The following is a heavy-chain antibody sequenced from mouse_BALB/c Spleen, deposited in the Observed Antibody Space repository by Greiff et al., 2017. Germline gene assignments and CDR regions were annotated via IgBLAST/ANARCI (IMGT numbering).Heavy chain of an antibody. D-gene: IGHD1-1*01. CDR1: GYTFTSYW. CDR2: IYPGNSDT. J-gene: IGHJ4*01. V-gene: IGHV1-5*01. Sequence: VQLQQPGAELVKPGASVKMSCKASGYTFTSYWMHWVKQRPGQGLEWIGAIYPGNSDTSYNQKFKGKAKLTAVTSTSTAYMELSSLTNEDSAVYYCTKLLRDAMDYWGQGTSVTVSS. CDR3: TKLLRDAMDY.